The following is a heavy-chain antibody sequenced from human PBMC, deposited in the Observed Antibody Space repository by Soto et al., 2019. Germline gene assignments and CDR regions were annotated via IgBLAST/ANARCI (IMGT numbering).Heavy chain of an antibody. D-gene: IGHD3-3*01. CDR2: ISVYNGNT. CDR3: ARVYDFWSGYSNPFDY. V-gene: IGHV1-18*04. CDR1: GYTFTSYY. Sequence: ASVKVSCKACGYTFTSYYMHWVRQAHGQGLEWMGWISVYNGNTNYAQKLQGRVTMTTDTSTNTAYMELRSLRSDDTAVYYCARVYDFWSGYSNPFDYWGQGTLVTVSS. J-gene: IGHJ4*02.